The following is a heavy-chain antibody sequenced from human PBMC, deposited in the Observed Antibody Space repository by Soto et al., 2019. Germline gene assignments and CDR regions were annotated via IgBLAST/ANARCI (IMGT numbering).Heavy chain of an antibody. J-gene: IGHJ4*02. D-gene: IGHD3-16*01. V-gene: IGHV1-2*02. Sequence: ASVKVSCKASGYTFTDYYMHWVRQAPGQGLEWMGWINPNSDGTNYARKFQGRVSMTRDTSTRTAYMELSRLRSDDTAVYYCARDFGENSNEVSYSFNHWGQGTLVTVSS. CDR2: INPNSDGT. CDR3: ARDFGENSNEVSYSFNH. CDR1: GYTFTDYY.